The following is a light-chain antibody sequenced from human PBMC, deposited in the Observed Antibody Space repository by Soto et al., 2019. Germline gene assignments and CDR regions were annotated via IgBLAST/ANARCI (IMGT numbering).Light chain of an antibody. J-gene: IGKJ1*01. Sequence: DIQMTQSPSSLSASVGDRVTITCRASQDIRDDLDWFQQTPGKAPESLLYEASTLQGDVPSRFSCSGSGTEFTLTINGLQPEDFATYYFLQYATFPWTFGQGTNVEIK. CDR3: LQYATFPWT. CDR2: EAS. V-gene: IGKV1-17*01. CDR1: QDIRDD.